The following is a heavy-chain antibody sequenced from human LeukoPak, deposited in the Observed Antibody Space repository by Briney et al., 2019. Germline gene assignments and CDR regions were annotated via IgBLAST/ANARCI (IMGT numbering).Heavy chain of an antibody. CDR1: GFTFSSYS. Sequence: GGSLRLSCAASGFTFSSYSMNWVRQAPGKGLEWVSYISSSSSTTYYADSVKGRFTISRDNAKNSLYLQMNSLRAEDTAVYYCARESGTVFDYWGQGTLVTVSS. CDR2: ISSSSSTT. D-gene: IGHD3-3*01. CDR3: ARESGTVFDY. J-gene: IGHJ4*02. V-gene: IGHV3-48*01.